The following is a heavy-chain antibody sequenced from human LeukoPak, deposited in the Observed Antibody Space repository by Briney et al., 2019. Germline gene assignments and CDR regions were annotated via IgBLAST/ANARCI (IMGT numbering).Heavy chain of an antibody. CDR3: ARESTVTRSFDY. CDR2: IWYDGSNK. V-gene: IGHV3-33*08. CDR1: GFTFSSYA. Sequence: GGSLRLSCAASGFTFSSYAMSWVRQAPGKGLEWVAVIWYDGSNKYYADSVKGRFTISRDNSKNTLYLQMNSLRAEDTAVYYCARESTVTRSFDYWGQGTLVTVSS. J-gene: IGHJ4*02. D-gene: IGHD4-4*01.